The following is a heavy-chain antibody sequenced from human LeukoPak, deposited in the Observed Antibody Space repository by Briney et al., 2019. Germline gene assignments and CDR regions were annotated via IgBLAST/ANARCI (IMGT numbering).Heavy chain of an antibody. V-gene: IGHV3-21*01. Sequence: GGPLRLSCAASGFTFSSYSMNWVRQAPGRGLEWVSSISSSSSYIHYADSVKGRFTISRDNAKNSLYLQMNSLRAEDTAVYYCARAYYGSGSYYQQRFDYWGQGTLVTVSS. CDR2: ISSSSSYI. D-gene: IGHD3-10*01. CDR3: ARAYYGSGSYYQQRFDY. J-gene: IGHJ4*02. CDR1: GFTFSSYS.